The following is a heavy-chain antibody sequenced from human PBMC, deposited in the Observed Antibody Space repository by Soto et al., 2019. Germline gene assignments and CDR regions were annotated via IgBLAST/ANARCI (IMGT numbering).Heavy chain of an antibody. V-gene: IGHV3-30*18. D-gene: IGHD2-2*01. J-gene: IGHJ4*02. CDR1: GFTFKFYG. Sequence: VHMVESGGGVVQPGTSLRLSCETSGFTFKFYGMHWVRQAPGKGLECVAVISHDGNTHYYADSVKGRFTISRDNSKNTLYLLTNSLRLDASSTYYCAKDRGGDCPDNSCYFGADYWGQGALVTVSS. CDR3: AKDRGGDCPDNSCYFGADY. CDR2: ISHDGNTH.